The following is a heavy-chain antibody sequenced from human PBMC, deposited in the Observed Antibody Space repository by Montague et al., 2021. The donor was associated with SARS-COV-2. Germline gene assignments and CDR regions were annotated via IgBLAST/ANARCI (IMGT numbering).Heavy chain of an antibody. D-gene: IGHD3-10*01. Sequence: SLSLSCAASGFTFSSYAMHWVRQAPGKGLEWVAVISYDGSNKYYADSVKGRFTISRDNSKNTLYLQMNSLSAEDTAVYYCARDREITMVRGAPLYGMDVWGQGTTVTVSS. CDR2: ISYDGSNK. V-gene: IGHV3-30-3*01. CDR1: GFTFSSYA. CDR3: ARDREITMVRGAPLYGMDV. J-gene: IGHJ6*02.